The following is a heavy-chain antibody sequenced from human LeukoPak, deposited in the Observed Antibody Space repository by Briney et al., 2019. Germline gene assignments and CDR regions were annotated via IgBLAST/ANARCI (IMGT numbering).Heavy chain of an antibody. CDR2: IYYSGST. V-gene: IGHV4-31*03. CDR1: GGSVSSGSYY. J-gene: IGHJ3*02. Sequence: KPSETLSLTCTVSGGSVSSGSYYWSWIRQPPGRGLEWIGYIYYSGSTYYNPSLKSRVTISVDTSKNQFSLKLSSVTAADTAVYYCARDPTGYYGGNSDAFDIWGQGTMVTVSS. D-gene: IGHD4-23*01. CDR3: ARDPTGYYGGNSDAFDI.